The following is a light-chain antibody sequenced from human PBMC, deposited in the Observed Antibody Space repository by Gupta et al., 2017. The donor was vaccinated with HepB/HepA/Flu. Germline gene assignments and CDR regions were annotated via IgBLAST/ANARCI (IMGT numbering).Light chain of an antibody. Sequence: QSALTQPASVSASPGQSITISCTGTSSDVGSYNYVSWYQQHPDKAPKLLIYDVSNRPSGVSNRFSGSKSGNTASLTISGLQAEDEADYYCSSYIRSSASYVFGTGSKVTVL. V-gene: IGLV2-14*03. J-gene: IGLJ1*01. CDR1: SSDVGSYNY. CDR3: SSYIRSSASYV. CDR2: DVS.